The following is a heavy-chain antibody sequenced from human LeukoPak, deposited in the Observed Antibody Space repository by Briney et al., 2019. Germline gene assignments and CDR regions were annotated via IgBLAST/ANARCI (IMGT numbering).Heavy chain of an antibody. Sequence: SETLSLTCTVSGGSISSSSYYWGWVRQPPGKGLEWIGEIYHSGSTNYNLSLKSRVTISVDKSKNQFSLKLSSVTAADTAVYYCARGIALYYYYYMDVWGKGTTVTVSS. CDR3: ARGIALYYYYYMDV. CDR1: GGSISSSSYY. J-gene: IGHJ6*03. D-gene: IGHD6-13*01. V-gene: IGHV4-39*07. CDR2: IYHSGST.